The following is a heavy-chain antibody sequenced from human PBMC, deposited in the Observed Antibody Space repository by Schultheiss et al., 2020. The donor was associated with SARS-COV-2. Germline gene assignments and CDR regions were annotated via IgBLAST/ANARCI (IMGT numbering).Heavy chain of an antibody. V-gene: IGHV3-30*04. CDR3: AKDSVLLWFGELDG. CDR2: ISYDGSNK. J-gene: IGHJ4*02. Sequence: GGSLRLSCAASGFTFSSYAMHWVRQAPGKGLEWVAVISYDGSNKYYADSVKGRFTISRDNSKNTLYLQMNSLRAEDTAVYYCAKDSVLLWFGELDGWGQGTLVTVSS. D-gene: IGHD3-10*01. CDR1: GFTFSSYA.